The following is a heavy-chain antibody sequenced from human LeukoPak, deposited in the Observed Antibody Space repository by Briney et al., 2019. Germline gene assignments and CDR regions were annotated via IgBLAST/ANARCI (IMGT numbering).Heavy chain of an antibody. V-gene: IGHV3-30-3*01. J-gene: IGHJ4*02. D-gene: IGHD3-3*01. CDR2: ISYDGSNK. CDR1: GFTFSSYA. Sequence: GGSLRLSCAASGFTFSSYAMHWVRQAPGKGLEWVAVISYDGSNKYYADSVKGRFTISRDNSKNTLYLQMNSLRAEDTAVYHCARDYDFWSGYYYYWGQGTLVTVSS. CDR3: ARDYDFWSGYYYY.